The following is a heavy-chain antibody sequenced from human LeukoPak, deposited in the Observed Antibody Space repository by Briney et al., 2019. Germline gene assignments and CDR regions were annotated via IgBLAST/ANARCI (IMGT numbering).Heavy chain of an antibody. CDR3: ARKRAVAGTGYYYYYGMDV. CDR1: GDTFSSYA. CDR2: IIPILGTA. J-gene: IGHJ6*02. D-gene: IGHD6-19*01. Sequence: ASVKVSCKASGDTFSSYAISWVRQAPGQGLEWMGGIIPILGTANYAQKFQGRVTITADESTSTAYMELSSLRSEDTAVYYCARKRAVAGTGYYYYYGMDVWGQGTTVTVSS. V-gene: IGHV1-69*13.